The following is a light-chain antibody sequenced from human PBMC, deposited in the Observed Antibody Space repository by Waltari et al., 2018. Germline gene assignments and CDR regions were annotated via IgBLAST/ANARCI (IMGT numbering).Light chain of an antibody. J-gene: IGKJ2*01. Sequence: DIQMTQSPSTLSASVGDRVTITCRASQTINNWLAWYQQKTGKAPKLLIYQASTLESGVPSSFSGSGSGTEFTLTVSSLQPDDFATYYCQQYKSYPYTFGQGTKLEIK. CDR3: QQYKSYPYT. V-gene: IGKV1-5*03. CDR1: QTINNW. CDR2: QAS.